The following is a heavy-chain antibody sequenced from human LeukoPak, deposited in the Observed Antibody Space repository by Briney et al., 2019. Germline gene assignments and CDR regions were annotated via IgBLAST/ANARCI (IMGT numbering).Heavy chain of an antibody. J-gene: IGHJ2*01. V-gene: IGHV4-34*01. CDR2: ISHSGVT. CDR3: VRHPSFTLVGVVTAFDL. CDR1: GGSFSGSY. Sequence: SETLSLTCAVYGGSFSGSYWGWIRHSPGKWLELIGEISHSGVTAYNPSLKSRVTISLDTSNSQFSLKLFSVTAADTAVYYCVRHPSFTLVGVVTAFDLWGRGTLVIVSS. D-gene: IGHD3-3*01.